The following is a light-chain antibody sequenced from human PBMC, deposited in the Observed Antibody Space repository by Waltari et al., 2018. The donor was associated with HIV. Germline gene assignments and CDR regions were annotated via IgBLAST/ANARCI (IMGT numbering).Light chain of an antibody. V-gene: IGKV4-1*01. CDR1: RTILYSSNKQNY. J-gene: IGKJ4*01. CDR3: QQYYTIGPS. Sequence: DIVMTQSPTSLAVSLGERATINSWSRRTILYSSNKQNYLAWYQQKPGQSPKVLIYWASTRASGVPDRFSGSGSGTNFSLTISSLQTEDVALYYCQQYYTIGPSFGGGTKVEIK. CDR2: WAS.